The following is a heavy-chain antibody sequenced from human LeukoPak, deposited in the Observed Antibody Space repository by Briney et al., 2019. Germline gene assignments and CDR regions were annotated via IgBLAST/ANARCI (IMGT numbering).Heavy chain of an antibody. CDR1: GFTFSSYT. J-gene: IGHJ4*02. CDR2: ISSSSSTI. V-gene: IGHV3-48*04. Sequence: GGSLRLSCAASGFTFSSYTMNWIRQAPGKGLEWVSYISSSSSTIYYADSVKGRFTISRDNAKNSLYLQMNSLRAEDTAVYYCARDRPNSGWPFDYWGQGTLVTVSS. CDR3: ARDRPNSGWPFDY. D-gene: IGHD6-19*01.